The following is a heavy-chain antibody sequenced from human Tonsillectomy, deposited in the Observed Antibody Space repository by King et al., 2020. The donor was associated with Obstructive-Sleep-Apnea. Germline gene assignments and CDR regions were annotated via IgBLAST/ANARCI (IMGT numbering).Heavy chain of an antibody. D-gene: IGHD1-26*01. Sequence: QLQESGPGLVKPSETLSLTCTVSGDSVNSNNYYWGWIRQPPGKGLGWIGSIYYIGSTFYNPSLKRRVTISLDTYQNQFSLKLSSVSAADTASYYWAREHSDQKADYWGQGTLVTVSS. J-gene: IGHJ4*02. V-gene: IGHV4-39*07. CDR1: GDSVNSNNYY. CDR2: IYYIGST. CDR3: AREHSDQKADY.